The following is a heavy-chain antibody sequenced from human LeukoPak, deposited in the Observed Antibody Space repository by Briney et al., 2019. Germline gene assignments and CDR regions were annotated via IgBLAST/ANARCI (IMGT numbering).Heavy chain of an antibody. CDR3: ARVRYDSSGYYYVDY. J-gene: IGHJ4*02. Sequence: ASVKVSCKASGYTFISYGISWVRQAPGQGLEWMGWISAYNGNTNYAQKLQGRVTMTTDTSTSTVYMELRSLRSDDTAVYYCARVRYDSSGYYYVDYLGQGTLVTVFS. CDR1: GYTFISYG. CDR2: ISAYNGNT. D-gene: IGHD3-22*01. V-gene: IGHV1-18*01.